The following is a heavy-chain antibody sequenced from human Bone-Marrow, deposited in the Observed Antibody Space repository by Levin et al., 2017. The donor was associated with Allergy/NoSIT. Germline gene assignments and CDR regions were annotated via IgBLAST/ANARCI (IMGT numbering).Heavy chain of an antibody. J-gene: IGHJ2*01. CDR2: IKHDGSEK. CDR1: AFTCSSSW. Sequence: GGSLRLSCAASAFTCSSSWMSWVRQAPGKGLEWVANIKHDGSEKYYMDSVKGRFTISRDNAKNSLYLEMSSLRVEDTAVYFCARDTPNQGWYFDLWGRGTLVTVSS. V-gene: IGHV3-7*04. CDR3: ARDTPNQGWYFDL.